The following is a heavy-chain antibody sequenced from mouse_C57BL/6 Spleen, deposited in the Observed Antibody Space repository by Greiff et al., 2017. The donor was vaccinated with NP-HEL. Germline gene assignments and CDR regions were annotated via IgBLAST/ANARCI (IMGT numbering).Heavy chain of an antibody. CDR1: GYTFTSYW. V-gene: IGHV1-53*01. Sequence: QVQLQQPGTELVKPGASVKLSCKASGYTFTSYWMHWVKQRPGQGLEWIGNINPSNGGTNYNEKFKSKATLTVDKSSSTADMQLSSLTSEDSAVYYCARGGGYYGWYFDVWGTGTTVTVSS. J-gene: IGHJ1*03. CDR3: ARGGGYYGWYFDV. D-gene: IGHD2-3*01. CDR2: INPSNGGT.